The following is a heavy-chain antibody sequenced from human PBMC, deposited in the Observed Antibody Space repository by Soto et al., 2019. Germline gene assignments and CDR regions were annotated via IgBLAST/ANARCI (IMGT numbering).Heavy chain of an antibody. D-gene: IGHD3-16*01. V-gene: IGHV1-18*01. CDR1: GYTFTSYG. CDR2: INGYNGNT. J-gene: IGHJ6*02. Sequence: QVQLVQSGAEVKKPGASVKVSCKASGYTFTSYGITWVRQAPGQGLEWLGWINGYNGNTNNAQKLQGRVTMTADTSTSTAYMELRRLRSADTAVYYCARMGDVPYYYYGMDVWGQGTTVTVSS. CDR3: ARMGDVPYYYYGMDV.